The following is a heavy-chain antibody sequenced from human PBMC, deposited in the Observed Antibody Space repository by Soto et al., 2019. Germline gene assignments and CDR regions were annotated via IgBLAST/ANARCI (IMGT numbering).Heavy chain of an antibody. CDR2: MNLSGST. CDR3: ARGTPGYSSSWVDY. D-gene: IGHD6-13*01. CDR1: GGSLSGRY. J-gene: IGHJ4*02. Sequence: PSETLSLTCAVYGGSLSGRYWIWVRQPPGKGLEWVGEMNLSGSTNYNPSLKSRVTISVDKSKNRFSLRLTSVTAADTAVYYCARGTPGYSSSWVDYWGQGTLVTVSS. V-gene: IGHV4-34*01.